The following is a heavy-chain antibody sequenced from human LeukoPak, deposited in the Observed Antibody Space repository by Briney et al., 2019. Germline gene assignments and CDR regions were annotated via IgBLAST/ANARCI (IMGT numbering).Heavy chain of an antibody. CDR3: ARIFDS. CDR2: IFYTGKT. CDR1: GDSFRSGGLY. J-gene: IGHJ4*02. Sequence: SETLSLTCTLSGDSFRSGGLYWGWIRQPPGKSPEWIGDIFYTGKTNYNPSLKSRVTISLDTSKSQFSLKLTSMTAADTAVYYCARIFDSWGQGILVTVSS. V-gene: IGHV4-61*08.